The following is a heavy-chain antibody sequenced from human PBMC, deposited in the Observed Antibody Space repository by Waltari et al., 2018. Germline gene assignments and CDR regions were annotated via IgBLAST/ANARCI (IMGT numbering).Heavy chain of an antibody. Sequence: EVQLVESGGGLVQPGRSLRLSCAAPGFPFADYAMHWVRQAPGKGLEWVSGISWNSGSIGYADSVKGRFTISRDNAKNSLYLQMNSLRAEDTALYYCAKGSLRSYFDYWGQGTLVTVSS. CDR1: GFPFADYA. CDR2: ISWNSGSI. CDR3: AKGSLRSYFDY. J-gene: IGHJ4*02. V-gene: IGHV3-9*01.